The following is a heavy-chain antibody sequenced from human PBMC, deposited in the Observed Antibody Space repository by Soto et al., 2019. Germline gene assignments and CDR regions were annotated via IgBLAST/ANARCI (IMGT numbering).Heavy chain of an antibody. CDR1: GGSISSYY. CDR2: IYYSGST. V-gene: IGHV4-59*01. J-gene: IGHJ3*02. CDR3: ARGGYCSGGSCYPGTRHAFDI. Sequence: SETLSLTCTVSGGSISSYYWSWIRQPPGKGLEWIGYIYYSGSTNYNPSLKSRVTISVDTSKNQFSLKLSSVTAADTAVYYCARGGYCSGGSCYPGTRHAFDIWGQGTMVTVSS. D-gene: IGHD2-15*01.